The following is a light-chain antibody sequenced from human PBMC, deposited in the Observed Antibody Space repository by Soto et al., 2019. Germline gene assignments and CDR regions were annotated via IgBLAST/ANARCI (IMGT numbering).Light chain of an antibody. J-gene: IGLJ3*02. CDR1: SSNIGAGYD. Sequence: QSVLTQPPSVSGAPGQRVTISCTGSSSNIGAGYDVHWYQQLPGTAPKLLIYSNNNRPSGVPDRFSGSKSGTSASLAITGLQAEDEADYYCQSYDSSLRGRMFGGGTKLTVL. V-gene: IGLV1-40*01. CDR3: QSYDSSLRGRM. CDR2: SNN.